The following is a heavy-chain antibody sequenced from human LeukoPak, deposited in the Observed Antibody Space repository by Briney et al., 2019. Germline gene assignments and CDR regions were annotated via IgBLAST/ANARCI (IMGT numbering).Heavy chain of an antibody. CDR1: GYTFTDYN. J-gene: IGHJ4*02. CDR2: ISPNSGGT. D-gene: IGHD3-10*01. V-gene: IGHV1-2*02. Sequence: ASVKVSCKASGYTFTDYNIHWVRQAPGQGLEWVVWISPNSGGTNYAQKSQGRVPITRRRSITTAYMERAMFSFDDTAMYYCTVLFGELTHWGQGTLVTVSS. CDR3: TVLFGELTH.